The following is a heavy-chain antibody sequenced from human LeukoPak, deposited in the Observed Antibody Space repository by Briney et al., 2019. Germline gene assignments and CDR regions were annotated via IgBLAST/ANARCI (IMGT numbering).Heavy chain of an antibody. Sequence: SETLSLTCAVSGYSISSGYYWGWIRQPPGKGLEWIGGIYHSGSTYYNPSLKSRVTISVDTSKNQFSLKLSSATAADTAVYYCARDRSWSSGLYFDYWGQGTLVTVSS. D-gene: IGHD6-19*01. CDR1: GYSISSGYY. CDR2: IYHSGST. V-gene: IGHV4-38-2*02. CDR3: ARDRSWSSGLYFDY. J-gene: IGHJ4*02.